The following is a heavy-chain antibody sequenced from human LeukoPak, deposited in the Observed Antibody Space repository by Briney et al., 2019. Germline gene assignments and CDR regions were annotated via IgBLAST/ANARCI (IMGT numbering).Heavy chain of an antibody. CDR2: ISAYNGNT. Sequence: ASVKVSCKASGYTFTSYGISWVRQAPGQGLEGMGWISAYNGNTNYAQKLQDRVTMTTDTSTSTAYMELRSLRSDDTAVYYCAREVYSYGTMPFDYWGQGTLVTVSS. CDR3: AREVYSYGTMPFDY. CDR1: GYTFTSYG. D-gene: IGHD5-18*01. J-gene: IGHJ4*02. V-gene: IGHV1-18*01.